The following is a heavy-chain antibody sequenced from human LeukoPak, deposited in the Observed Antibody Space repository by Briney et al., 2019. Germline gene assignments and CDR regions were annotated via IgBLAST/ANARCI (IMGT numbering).Heavy chain of an antibody. CDR1: GFTFSSYA. J-gene: IGHJ4*02. CDR2: ISGSGGST. CDR3: AKAGGGYCSSTSCERHPFDY. V-gene: IGHV3-23*01. Sequence: GGSLRLSCAASGFTFSSYAMSWVRQAPGKGLEWVSAISGSGGSTYYADSVKGRFTISRDNSENTLYLQMNSLRAEDTAVYYCAKAGGGYCSSTSCERHPFDYWGQGTLVTVSS. D-gene: IGHD2-2*01.